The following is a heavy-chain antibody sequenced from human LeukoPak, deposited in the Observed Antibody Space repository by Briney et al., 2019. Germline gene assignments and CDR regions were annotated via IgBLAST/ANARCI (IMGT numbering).Heavy chain of an antibody. CDR1: GGSISSYY. Sequence: SETLSLSCTVSGGSISSYYWSWIRQPPGKGLEWIGYIYYSGSTNYNPSLKSRLTISVDTSKNQFSLKLSSVTAADTAVYYCARLHHDFWSGLDYWGQGTLVTVSS. CDR3: ARLHHDFWSGLDY. CDR2: IYYSGST. V-gene: IGHV4-59*01. J-gene: IGHJ4*02. D-gene: IGHD3-3*01.